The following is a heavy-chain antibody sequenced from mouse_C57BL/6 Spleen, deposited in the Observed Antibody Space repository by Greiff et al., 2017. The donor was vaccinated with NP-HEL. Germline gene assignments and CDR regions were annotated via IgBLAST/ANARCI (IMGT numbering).Heavy chain of an antibody. J-gene: IGHJ4*01. CDR3: ARRGYDFDGRVDD. Sequence: QVQLQQSGAELVMPGASVKLSCKASGYTFTSYWMPWVKQRPGQGLEGIGEIDPSDSYTNYNQKFQGQSTLNVDKSSSTAYMQLSRLQFEDSAVYYSARRGYDFDGRVDDWGQGTSVTVSS. D-gene: IGHD2-4*01. CDR2: IDPSDSYT. V-gene: IGHV1-69*01. CDR1: GYTFTSYW.